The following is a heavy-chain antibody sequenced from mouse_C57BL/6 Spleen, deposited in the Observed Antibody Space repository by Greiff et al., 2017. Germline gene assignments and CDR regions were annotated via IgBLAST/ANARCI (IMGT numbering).Heavy chain of an antibody. CDR3: ARNGGSSYGWYFDV. CDR1: GYAFSSYW. V-gene: IGHV1-80*01. D-gene: IGHD1-1*01. Sequence: VKLMESGAELVKPGASVKISCKASGYAFSSYWMNWVKQRPGKGLEWIGQIYPGDGDTNYNGKFKGKATLTADKSSSTAYMQLSSLTSEDSAVYFCARNGGSSYGWYFDVWGTGTTVTVSS. CDR2: IYPGDGDT. J-gene: IGHJ1*03.